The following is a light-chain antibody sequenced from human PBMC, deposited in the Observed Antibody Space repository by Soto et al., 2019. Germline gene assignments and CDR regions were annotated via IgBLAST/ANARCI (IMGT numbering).Light chain of an antibody. CDR3: QQYYNTPVT. J-gene: IGKJ1*01. V-gene: IGKV4-1*01. Sequence: DFVMTQSPDSLAVSLGERATINCKSSPSVLFSYDNKNYLAWYQQKPGQPPKLLISWASTRESGVPDRFSGGGSGTDFTLTISSLQAEDVAVYYCQQYYNTPVTFGQGTKVEV. CDR1: PSVLFSYDNKNY. CDR2: WAS.